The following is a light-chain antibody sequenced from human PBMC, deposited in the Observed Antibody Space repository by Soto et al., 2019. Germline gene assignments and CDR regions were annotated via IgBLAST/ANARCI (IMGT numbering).Light chain of an antibody. J-gene: IGLJ1*01. CDR3: CSITRSSTSV. V-gene: IGLV2-11*01. CDR1: SSDVGGYNY. Sequence: QSALTQPRSVSGSPGQSVTISCTGTSSDVGGYNYVSWYQQHPGKAPKVLIYDVSKRPSGVPDRVSGSKSGNTASLTISGLQAEDEADYYCCSITRSSTSVFGTGTKVTVL. CDR2: DVS.